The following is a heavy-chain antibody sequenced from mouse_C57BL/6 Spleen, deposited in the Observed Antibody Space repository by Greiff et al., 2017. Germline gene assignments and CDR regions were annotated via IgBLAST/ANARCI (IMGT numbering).Heavy chain of an antibody. J-gene: IGHJ3*01. Sequence: QVQLQQPGAELVMPGASVKLSCKASGYTFTSYWMHWVKQRPGQGLEWIGEIDPSDSYTNYNQKFKGKSTLTVDKSSSTAYMQLSSLTSEDSAVYYCASMVTTRAWFAYWGQGTLVTVSA. CDR2: IDPSDSYT. V-gene: IGHV1-69*01. D-gene: IGHD2-2*01. CDR3: ASMVTTRAWFAY. CDR1: GYTFTSYW.